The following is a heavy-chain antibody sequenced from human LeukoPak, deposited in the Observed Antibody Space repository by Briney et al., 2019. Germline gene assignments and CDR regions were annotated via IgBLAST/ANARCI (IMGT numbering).Heavy chain of an antibody. J-gene: IGHJ4*02. CDR3: ARDWASYDLSGAVDY. CDR1: GFTFSSYA. Sequence: GGSLRLSCAASGFTFSSYAMSWVRQAPGKGLEWVSSISSSSSYIYYADSVKGRFTISRDNAKNSLYLQMNSLRAEDTAVYYCARDWASYDLSGAVDYWGQGTLVTVSS. D-gene: IGHD3-3*01. CDR2: ISSSSSYI. V-gene: IGHV3-21*01.